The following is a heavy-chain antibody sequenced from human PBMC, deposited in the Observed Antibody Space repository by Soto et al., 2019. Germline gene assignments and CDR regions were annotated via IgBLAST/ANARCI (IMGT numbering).Heavy chain of an antibody. V-gene: IGHV1-46*01. Sequence: QVQLVQSGAEVKKPGASVKVSCKASGYTFTSYYMHWVRQAPGQGLEWMGIINPSGGSTSYAQKCQGRVTMTRDTSTSTVYMELSSLRSEDTAVYYCARGVYSSSATDYYYYGMDVWGQGTTVTVSS. CDR2: INPSGGST. CDR1: GYTFTSYY. D-gene: IGHD6-13*01. CDR3: ARGVYSSSATDYYYYGMDV. J-gene: IGHJ6*02.